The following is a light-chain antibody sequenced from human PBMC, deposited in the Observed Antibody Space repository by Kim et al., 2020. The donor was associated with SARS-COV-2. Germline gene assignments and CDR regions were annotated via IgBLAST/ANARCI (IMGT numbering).Light chain of an antibody. V-gene: IGKV1-6*01. Sequence: LSASVGDRVTNSCRASQDIRDDLVGYQQKPGKAPKLLIYAASSLQSGVPSRFSGSGSGTDFTLTISSLQPEDFATYYCLQYHIYLNFGGGTKLEIK. CDR2: AAS. J-gene: IGKJ4*01. CDR3: LQYHIYLN. CDR1: QDIRDD.